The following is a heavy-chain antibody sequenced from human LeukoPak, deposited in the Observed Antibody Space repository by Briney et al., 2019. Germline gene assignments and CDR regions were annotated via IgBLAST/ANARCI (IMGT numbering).Heavy chain of an antibody. D-gene: IGHD3-10*01. Sequence: PSETLSLTCTVSGGSISSYYWSWIRQPPGKGLEWIGYIYYSGSTNYNPSLKSRVTISVDTSRNQFSLKLSSVTAADTAVYYCARARLMVRGVINYYYYYMDVWGKGTTVTVSS. V-gene: IGHV4-59*01. CDR3: ARARLMVRGVINYYYYYMDV. CDR1: GGSISSYY. CDR2: IYYSGST. J-gene: IGHJ6*03.